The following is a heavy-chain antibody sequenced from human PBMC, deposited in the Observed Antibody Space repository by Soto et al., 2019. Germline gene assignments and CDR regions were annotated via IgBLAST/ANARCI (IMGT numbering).Heavy chain of an antibody. V-gene: IGHV3-23*01. CDR1: GFTFNNYA. D-gene: IGHD5-12*01. J-gene: IGHJ4*02. Sequence: GGSLSLSCSVSGFTFNNYAMNWVRQAPGKGLEWLSDIGNSDGETFYADSVKGRFTVSRDISRDTLYLQMNSLTADDTAVYYCAKRARDGYNSPLHYWGQGTLVTVSS. CDR2: IGNSDGET. CDR3: AKRARDGYNSPLHY.